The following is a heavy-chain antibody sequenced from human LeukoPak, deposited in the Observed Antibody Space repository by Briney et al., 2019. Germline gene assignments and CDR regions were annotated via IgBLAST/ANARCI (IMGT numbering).Heavy chain of an antibody. D-gene: IGHD2-15*01. V-gene: IGHV3-7*03. CDR1: GFTFSSYW. CDR2: IKQDGSEK. J-gene: IGHJ4*02. Sequence: GGSLRLSCAASGFTFSSYWMSWVRQAPGKGLEWVANIKQDGSEKYYVDSVKGRFTISRDNAKNSLYLQMNSLRAEDTAVYYCAKGGHCSGGSCYAGYLFDYWGQGTLVTVSS. CDR3: AKGGHCSGGSCYAGYLFDY.